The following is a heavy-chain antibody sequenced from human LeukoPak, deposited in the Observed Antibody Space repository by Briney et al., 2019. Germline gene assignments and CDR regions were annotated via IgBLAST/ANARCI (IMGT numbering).Heavy chain of an antibody. Sequence: SETLSLTCTVSGGSISSSSYYWGWIRQAPGKGLEWIGSIYYSGSTYYNPSLKSPVTISVGTSKNQFSLKLSSVTAADTAVYYCARLTTVATCWFDPWGQGTLVTVSS. CDR2: IYYSGST. J-gene: IGHJ5*02. D-gene: IGHD4-17*01. CDR3: ARLTTVATCWFDP. V-gene: IGHV4-39*01. CDR1: GGSISSSSYY.